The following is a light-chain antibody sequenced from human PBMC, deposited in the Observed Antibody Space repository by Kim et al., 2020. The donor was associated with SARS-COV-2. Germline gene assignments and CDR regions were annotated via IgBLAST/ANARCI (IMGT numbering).Light chain of an antibody. J-gene: IGLJ1*01. CDR1: SSDVGGYNY. CDR2: DVS. Sequence: QSALTQPASVSGSPGQSITISCTGPSSDVGGYNYVSWYQQHPGKAPKLMIYDVSKRPSGVSNRFSGSKSGNTASLTISGLQAEDEADYYCSSYTSSSPAFGTGTKVTVL. V-gene: IGLV2-14*01. CDR3: SSYTSSSPA.